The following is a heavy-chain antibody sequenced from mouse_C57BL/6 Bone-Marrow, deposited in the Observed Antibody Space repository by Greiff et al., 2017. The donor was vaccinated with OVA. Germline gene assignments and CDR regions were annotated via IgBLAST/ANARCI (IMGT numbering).Heavy chain of an antibody. V-gene: IGHV1-64*01. D-gene: IGHD2-2*01. J-gene: IGHJ3*01. CDR3: AIWLRRFAY. Sequence: QVQLQQPGAELVKPGASVKLSCKASGYTFTSYWMHWVKQRPGQGLEWIGMIHPNSGSSNYNEKFKSKATLTVDQSSSTAYMQLSSLTSEDSAVYYCAIWLRRFAYWGQGTLVTVSA. CDR1: GYTFTSYW. CDR2: IHPNSGSS.